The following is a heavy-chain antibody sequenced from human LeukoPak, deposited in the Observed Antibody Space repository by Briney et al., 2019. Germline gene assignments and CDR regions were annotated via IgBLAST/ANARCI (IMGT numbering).Heavy chain of an antibody. CDR3: ARVYNWFYP. Sequence: SETLSLTCAVYGGSFSGYYWSWIRQPPGKGLEWIGEINHSGSTNYNPSLKSRVTISVDTSKNQFSLKLSSVTAADTAVYYCARVYNWFYPWGQGTLVTVSS. CDR2: INHSGST. J-gene: IGHJ5*02. V-gene: IGHV4-34*01. CDR1: GGSFSGYY.